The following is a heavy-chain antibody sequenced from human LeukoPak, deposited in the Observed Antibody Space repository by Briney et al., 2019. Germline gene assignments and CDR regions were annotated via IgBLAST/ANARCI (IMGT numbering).Heavy chain of an antibody. CDR3: AKEERERGLFDY. Sequence: GGSLRLSCAASGFTFSRLAMTWVRQAPGKGLEWVSAISGSGGSTYYADSVKGRFTISRDNSKNTLYLQMNSLRAEDTAVYYCAKEERERGLFDYWGQGTLVTVSS. J-gene: IGHJ4*02. D-gene: IGHD1-26*01. CDR2: ISGSGGST. CDR1: GFTFSRLA. V-gene: IGHV3-23*01.